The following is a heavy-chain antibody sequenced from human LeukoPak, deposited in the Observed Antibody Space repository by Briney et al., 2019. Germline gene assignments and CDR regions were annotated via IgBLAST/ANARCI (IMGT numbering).Heavy chain of an antibody. CDR3: ARGDYGEYYYYYAMDV. D-gene: IGHD4-17*01. CDR2: ISAYNGNT. Sequence: GASVKVSCKASGYTFTSYGISWVRQAPGQGLEWMGWISAYNGNTNYAQKLQGRVTMTTDTSTSTAYMELRSLRSDDTAVYYCARGDYGEYYYYYAMDVWGQGTTVTVSS. V-gene: IGHV1-18*01. J-gene: IGHJ6*02. CDR1: GYTFTSYG.